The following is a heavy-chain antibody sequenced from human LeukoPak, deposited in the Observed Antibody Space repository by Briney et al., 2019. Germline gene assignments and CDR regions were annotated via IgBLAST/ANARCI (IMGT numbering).Heavy chain of an antibody. D-gene: IGHD3-10*01. CDR2: IYYSGST. J-gene: IGHJ3*02. CDR3: AREKYYGVAFDI. V-gene: IGHV4-59*12. CDR1: GGSISSYY. Sequence: PSETLSLTCTASGGSISSYYWSWIRQPPGKGLEWIGYIYYSGSTNYNPSLKSRVTISVDTSKNQFSLKLSSVTAADTAVYYCAREKYYGVAFDIWGQGTMVTVSS.